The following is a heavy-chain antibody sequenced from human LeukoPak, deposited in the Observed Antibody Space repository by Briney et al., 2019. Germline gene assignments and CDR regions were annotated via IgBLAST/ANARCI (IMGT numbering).Heavy chain of an antibody. CDR2: INPNSGGT. J-gene: IGHJ5*02. CDR3: ARDSLEYSSSSPRYNWFDP. V-gene: IGHV1-2*02. Sequence: ASVKVSCKASGYTFTGYYMHWVRQAPGQGLEWMGWINPNSGGTNYAQKFQGRVTMTRDTSISTAYMELSRLRSDDTAVYYCARDSLEYSSSSPRYNWFDPWGQGTLVTVSS. CDR1: GYTFTGYY. D-gene: IGHD6-6*01.